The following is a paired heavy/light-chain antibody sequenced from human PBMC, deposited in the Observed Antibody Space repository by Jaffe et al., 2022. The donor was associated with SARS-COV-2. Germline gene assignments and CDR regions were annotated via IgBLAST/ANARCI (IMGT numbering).Light chain of an antibody. CDR1: SSNIGSNT. CDR2: NNN. Sequence: QSVLTQPPSASGTPGQRVTISCSGSSSNIGSNTVNWYQQLPGTAPKLLIYNNNKRPSGVPDRFSGSKSGTSASLAISGLQSEDEADYYCAAWDDSLNGYVFGTGTKVTVL. CDR3: AAWDDSLNGYV. V-gene: IGLV1-44*01. J-gene: IGLJ1*01.
Heavy chain of an antibody. CDR2: IGSAGDT. CDR1: GFTFSSFD. V-gene: IGHV3-13*01. J-gene: IGHJ3*01. CDR3: ARGDYVGVREDAFDF. D-gene: IGHD4-17*01. Sequence: EVQLVESGGGLVQPGGSLRLSCAASGFTFSSFDMHWVRQATGKGLEWVSAIGSAGDTYYPGSVKGRFTISRENAKNSLYLQMNSLRAGDTAVYYCARGDYVGVREDAFDFWGQGTMVTVSS.